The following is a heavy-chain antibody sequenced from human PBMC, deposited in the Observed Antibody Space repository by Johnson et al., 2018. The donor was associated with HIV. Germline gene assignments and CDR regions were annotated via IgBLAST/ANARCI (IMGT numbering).Heavy chain of an antibody. CDR3: ARVMGTTRRGAFPGPLAFDI. CDR1: GFTFSSYA. Sequence: VQLVESGGGLVQPGGSLRLSCAASGFTFSSYAMSWVRQAPGKGLEWVAVISYDGSNKYYADSVKGRFTISRDISKNTLYLQMNSLRAEDTAVYYCARVMGTTRRGAFPGPLAFDIWGQGTMVTVSS. D-gene: IGHD1-7*01. V-gene: IGHV3-30*14. CDR2: ISYDGSNK. J-gene: IGHJ3*02.